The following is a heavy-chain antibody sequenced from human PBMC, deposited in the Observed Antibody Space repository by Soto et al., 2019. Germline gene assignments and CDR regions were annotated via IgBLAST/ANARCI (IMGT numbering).Heavy chain of an antibody. CDR2: ISNSGHSA. V-gene: IGHV3-23*01. Sequence: HPGGSLRLSCAASGFTFSSYAMNWVRQAPGKGLEWISVISNSGHSAYYADPVKGRFTISRDNSKNTLYLQIKSLRAEDTAAYYCAKGGPTFLNWFGPWGQGTLVTVSS. CDR3: AKGGPTFLNWFGP. CDR1: GFTFSSYA. D-gene: IGHD5-12*01. J-gene: IGHJ5*02.